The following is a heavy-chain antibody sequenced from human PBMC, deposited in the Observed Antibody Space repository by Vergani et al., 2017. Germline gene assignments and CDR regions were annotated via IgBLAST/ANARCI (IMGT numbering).Heavy chain of an antibody. CDR3: TRHGRSGWAGYFQH. V-gene: IGHV4-39*01. CDR2: IYYSWST. Sequence: QVQLQESGPGLVKPSETLSLTCTVSHDSVSNTFYYWGWIRQTPGKGLEWIGRIYYSWSTYYNPSLESRVTMAVDMSKSQFSRKVRAVTAADTAVYYCTRHGRSGWAGYFQHWGQGTLVTASS. J-gene: IGHJ1*01. CDR1: HDSVSNTFYY. D-gene: IGHD6-19*01.